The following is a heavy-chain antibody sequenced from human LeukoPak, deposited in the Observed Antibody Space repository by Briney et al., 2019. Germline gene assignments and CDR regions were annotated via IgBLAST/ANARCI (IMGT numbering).Heavy chain of an antibody. CDR1: GFTFSSYG. CDR3: AKIPGSYYYDSSGYTHPYTWFDP. V-gene: IGHV3-30*18. D-gene: IGHD3-22*01. J-gene: IGHJ5*02. CDR2: ISYDGSNK. Sequence: GRSLRLSCAASGFTFSSYGMPWVRQAPGKGLEWVAVISYDGSNKYYADSVKGRFTISRDNSKNTLYMQMNSLRAEDTAVYYCAKIPGSYYYDSSGYTHPYTWFDPWGQGTLVTVSS.